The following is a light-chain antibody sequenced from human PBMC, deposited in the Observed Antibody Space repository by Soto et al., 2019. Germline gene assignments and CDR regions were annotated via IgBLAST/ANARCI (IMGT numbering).Light chain of an antibody. CDR3: SSYTSISTLYV. J-gene: IGLJ1*01. CDR1: RSDVGGYNY. Sequence: QSVLTQPTSVSGSPGQSITISCTGTRSDVGGYNYVSWYQQHPGKAPKLMIYDVSNRPSGVSNRFSGSKSGNTASLTISGLQAEDEADYYCSSYTSISTLYVFGTGTKLTVL. CDR2: DVS. V-gene: IGLV2-14*01.